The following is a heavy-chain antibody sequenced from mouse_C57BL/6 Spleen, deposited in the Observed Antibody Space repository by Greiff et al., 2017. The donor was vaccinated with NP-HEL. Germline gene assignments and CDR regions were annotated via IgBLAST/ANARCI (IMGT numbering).Heavy chain of an antibody. CDR1: GFTFSDYY. Sequence: EVKLMESEGGLVQPGSSMKLSCTASGFTFSDYYMAWVRQVPEKGLEWVANINYDGSSTYYLDSLKSRFIISRDNAKNILYLQMSSLKSEDTATYYCARAYYYGSSLAMDYWGQGTSVTVSS. CDR3: ARAYYYGSSLAMDY. V-gene: IGHV5-16*01. D-gene: IGHD1-1*01. J-gene: IGHJ4*01. CDR2: INYDGSST.